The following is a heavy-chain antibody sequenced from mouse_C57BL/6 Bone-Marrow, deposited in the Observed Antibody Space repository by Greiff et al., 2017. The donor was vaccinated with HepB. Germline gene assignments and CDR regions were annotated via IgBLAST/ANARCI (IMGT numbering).Heavy chain of an antibody. D-gene: IGHD1-1*01. CDR1: GYAFTNYL. CDR3: ARYLTTVVAWYFDV. CDR2: INPGSGGT. J-gene: IGHJ1*03. V-gene: IGHV1-54*01. Sequence: QVQLQQSGAELVRPGTSVKVSCKASGYAFTNYLIEWVKQRPGQGLEWIGVINPGSGGTNYNEKFKGKATLTADKSSSTAYMQLSSLTSEDSAVYFRARYLTTVVAWYFDVWGTGTTVTVSS.